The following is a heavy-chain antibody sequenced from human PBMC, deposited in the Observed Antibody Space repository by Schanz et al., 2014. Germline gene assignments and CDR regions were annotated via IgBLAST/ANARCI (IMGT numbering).Heavy chain of an antibody. CDR2: ISGSGGST. J-gene: IGHJ6*03. CDR3: ARVKYCTITRCYRTETEGIYYMDV. CDR1: GFAFSSYG. V-gene: IGHV3-23*01. D-gene: IGHD2-2*01. Sequence: EVQLLESGGGLVQPGGSLRLSCLASGFAFSSYGMNWLRQAPGKGLEWVSAISGSGGSTYYADSVRGRFTMSRDNSKNTLYLQMKSLRAEDTAVYYCARVKYCTITRCYRTETEGIYYMDVWGKGTTVTVSS.